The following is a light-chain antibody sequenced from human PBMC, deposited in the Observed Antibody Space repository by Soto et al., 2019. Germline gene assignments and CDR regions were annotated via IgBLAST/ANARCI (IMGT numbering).Light chain of an antibody. CDR2: GAS. CDR1: QSVSNNY. V-gene: IGKV3-20*01. Sequence: IGLTQSAGTRALSAGERATVACRASQSVSNNYLAWYQQKPGQAPRLLIYGASNRATGIPDRFSGSGYGTDFTLTISRLASEAFAVYYCPQYGSSGTFAQGTKVDIK. CDR3: PQYGSSGT. J-gene: IGKJ1*01.